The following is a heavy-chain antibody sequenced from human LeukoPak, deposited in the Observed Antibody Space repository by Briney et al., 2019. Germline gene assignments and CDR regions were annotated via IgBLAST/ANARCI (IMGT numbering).Heavy chain of an antibody. Sequence: GGSLRLSCAASGFTFSNYNMNWVRQAPGAGLEWVSAISPAGDSTTDADSVKGRFTISRDNSKSTLYLQMNGLTAEDTALYYCARRLVTAGITDFFDSWGQGTLVSVSS. V-gene: IGHV3-23*01. CDR2: ISPAGDST. CDR1: GFTFSNYN. D-gene: IGHD2-2*01. J-gene: IGHJ4*02. CDR3: ARRLVTAGITDFFDS.